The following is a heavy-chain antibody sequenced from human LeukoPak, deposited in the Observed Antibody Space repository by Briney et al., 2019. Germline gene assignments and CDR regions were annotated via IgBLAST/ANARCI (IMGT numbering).Heavy chain of an antibody. CDR3: ARGQSRYFDWYLGFFDY. Sequence: GGSLRLSCAASGFTFSSYMNWVRPAPGKGGEWVSSISSTSSYIYYTDSVKGRFTISRDNAKNSLYLQMDSLRADDTAVYYCARGQSRYFDWYLGFFDYWGQGTLVTVSS. V-gene: IGHV3-21*01. J-gene: IGHJ4*02. CDR2: ISSTSSYI. CDR1: GFTFSSY. D-gene: IGHD3-9*01.